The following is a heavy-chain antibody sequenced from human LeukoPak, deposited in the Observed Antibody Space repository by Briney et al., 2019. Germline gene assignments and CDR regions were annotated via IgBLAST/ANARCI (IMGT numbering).Heavy chain of an antibody. Sequence: GGSLRLSCAASGFTFSSYSMNWVRQAPGQGLELVSSISSSSSYVYYADSLKGRFTISRDNAKKSLYLQMNSLRAEDTAVYYCARDHCSSTSCYTTYNWFDPWGQGTLVTVSS. J-gene: IGHJ5*02. CDR3: ARDHCSSTSCYTTYNWFDP. V-gene: IGHV3-21*01. CDR2: ISSSSSYV. CDR1: GFTFSSYS. D-gene: IGHD2-2*02.